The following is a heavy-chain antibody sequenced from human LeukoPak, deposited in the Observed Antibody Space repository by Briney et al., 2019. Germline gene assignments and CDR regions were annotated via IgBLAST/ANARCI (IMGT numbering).Heavy chain of an antibody. J-gene: IGHJ4*02. D-gene: IGHD6-13*01. CDR1: GFTFSSYS. CDR2: ISSTSSYI. Sequence: GGSLRLSCAASGFTFSSYSINWVRQAPGKGLEWVSSISSTSSYIYYADSVKGRFTISRDNAKDSLYLQMNSLRAEDTAVYYCARGSSSYDCWGQGTLLTVSS. CDR3: ARGSSSYDC. V-gene: IGHV3-21*01.